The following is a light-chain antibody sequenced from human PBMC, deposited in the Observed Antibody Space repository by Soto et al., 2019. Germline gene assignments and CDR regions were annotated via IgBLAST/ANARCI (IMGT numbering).Light chain of an antibody. CDR1: QSINIY. Sequence: IHLTQSPSSLSASVGDRVTVTCRASQSINIYLNWYQQKPGKAPTLLIYGASTLQSGVPSRFSGGGSRTDFTLTISSLKTEDFALYYCQQSYRSPYIFGQGPSWRS. V-gene: IGKV1-39*01. CDR2: GAS. CDR3: QQSYRSPYI. J-gene: IGKJ2*01.